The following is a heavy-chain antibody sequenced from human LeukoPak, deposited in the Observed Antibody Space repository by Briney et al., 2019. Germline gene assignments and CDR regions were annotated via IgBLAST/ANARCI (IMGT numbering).Heavy chain of an antibody. J-gene: IGHJ4*02. CDR1: GGTFSSYA. D-gene: IGHD2-15*01. Sequence: GASVKVSCKASGGTFSSYAISWVRQAPGQGREGMGGIIPIFGTANYAQKFQGRVTITADESTSTAYMELSSLRSEDTAVYYCARPYCSGGSCYQFDYWGQGTLVTVSS. V-gene: IGHV1-69*13. CDR3: ARPYCSGGSCYQFDY. CDR2: IIPIFGTA.